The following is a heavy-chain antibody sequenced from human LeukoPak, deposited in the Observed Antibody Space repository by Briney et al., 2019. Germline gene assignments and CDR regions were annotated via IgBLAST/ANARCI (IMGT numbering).Heavy chain of an antibody. CDR3: ARGPYGSGSYYVDY. V-gene: IGHV3-21*01. CDR2: ISSSSYI. D-gene: IGHD3-10*01. CDR1: GFTFSSYS. J-gene: IGHJ4*02. Sequence: PGGSLRLSCAASGFTFSSYSMNWVRQAPGKGLEWVSSISSSSYIYYADSVKGRFTISRDNAKNSLYLQMNSLRAEDTAVYYCARGPYGSGSYYVDYWGQGTLVTVSS.